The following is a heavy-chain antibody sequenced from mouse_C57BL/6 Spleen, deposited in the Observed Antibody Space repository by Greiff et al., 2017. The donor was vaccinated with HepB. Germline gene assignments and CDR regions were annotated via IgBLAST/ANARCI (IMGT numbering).Heavy chain of an antibody. Sequence: DVQLVESGGGLVKPGGSLKLSCAASGFTFSSYAMSWVRQTPEKRLEWVATISDGGSYTYYPDNVKGRFTISRDNAKNNLYLQMSHLKSEDTAMYYCARGITGTWFAYWGQGTLVTVSA. J-gene: IGHJ3*01. CDR2: ISDGGSYT. D-gene: IGHD2-4*01. CDR1: GFTFSSYA. CDR3: ARGITGTWFAY. V-gene: IGHV5-4*01.